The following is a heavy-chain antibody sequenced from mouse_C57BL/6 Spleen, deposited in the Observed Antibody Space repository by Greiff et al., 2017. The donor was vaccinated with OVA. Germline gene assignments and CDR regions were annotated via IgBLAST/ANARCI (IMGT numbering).Heavy chain of an antibody. D-gene: IGHD3-3*01. CDR2: ISDGGSYT. J-gene: IGHJ4*01. CDR1: GFTFSSYA. V-gene: IGHV5-4*01. CDR3: AREGDDEGSMDY. Sequence: EVHLVESGGGLVKPGGSLKLSCAASGFTFSSYAMSWVRQTPEKRLEWVATISDGGSYTYYPDNVKGRFTISRDNAKNNLYLQMSHLKSEDTAMYYCAREGDDEGSMDYWGQGTSVTVSS.